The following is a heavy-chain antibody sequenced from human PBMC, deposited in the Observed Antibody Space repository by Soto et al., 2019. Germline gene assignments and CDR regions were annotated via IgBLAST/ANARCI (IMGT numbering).Heavy chain of an antibody. Sequence: EGSLRLSCAASGFTFSSYWMHWVRQAPGKGLVWVSRINSDGSSTSYADSVKGRFTISRDNAKNTLYLQMNSLRAEDTAVYYCARYNSGSYWPYFDYWGQGTLVTVSS. CDR2: INSDGSST. D-gene: IGHD1-26*01. CDR3: ARYNSGSYWPYFDY. J-gene: IGHJ4*02. V-gene: IGHV3-74*01. CDR1: GFTFSSYW.